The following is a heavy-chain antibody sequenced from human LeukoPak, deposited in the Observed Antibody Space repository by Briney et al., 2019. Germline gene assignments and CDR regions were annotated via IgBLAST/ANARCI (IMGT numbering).Heavy chain of an antibody. CDR2: ISSSSSYI. CDR3: ASEYCSSTSCYTLGPDDAFDI. Sequence: GGSLRLSCVASGFTLSSYSMNWVRQAPGKGLEWVSSISSSSSYIYYADSVKGRFTNSRDNAKNSLYLQMNSLRAEDTAVYYCASEYCSSTSCYTLGPDDAFDIWGQGTMVTVSS. CDR1: GFTLSSYS. D-gene: IGHD2-2*02. V-gene: IGHV3-21*06. J-gene: IGHJ3*02.